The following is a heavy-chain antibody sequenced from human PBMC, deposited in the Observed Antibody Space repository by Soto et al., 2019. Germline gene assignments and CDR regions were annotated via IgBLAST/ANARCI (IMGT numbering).Heavy chain of an antibody. J-gene: IGHJ6*03. D-gene: IGHD2-2*02. CDR3: ARAPLVVPAAIVSYYYYYMDV. CDR1: GGSFSGYY. Sequence: SETLSLTCAVYGGSFSGYYWSWIRQPPGKGLEWIGEINHSGSTNYNPSLKSRVTISVDTSKNQFSLKLSSVTAADTAVYYCARAPLVVPAAIVSYYYYYMDVWGKGTTVTVSS. V-gene: IGHV4-34*01. CDR2: INHSGST.